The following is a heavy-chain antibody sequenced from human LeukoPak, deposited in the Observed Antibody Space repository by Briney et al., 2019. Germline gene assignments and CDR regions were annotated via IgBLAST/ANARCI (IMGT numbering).Heavy chain of an antibody. Sequence: GGSLRLSCAASGFPFSTYAMHWVRQPPGKGLVWVSRISPDVTSRAYADSVQGRFIISRDYAKNTLSLQMNSLTTEDTAVYYCTRDGGLLPDNWGKGTLVTVSS. CDR3: TRDGGLLPDN. CDR1: GFPFSTYA. V-gene: IGHV3-74*01. CDR2: ISPDVTSR. D-gene: IGHD2-21*02. J-gene: IGHJ4*02.